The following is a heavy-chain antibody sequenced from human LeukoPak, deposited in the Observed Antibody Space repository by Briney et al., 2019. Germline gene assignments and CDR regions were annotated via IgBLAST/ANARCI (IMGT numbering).Heavy chain of an antibody. Sequence: SETLSLTCTGPGGSISSYYWSWIRQPPGKGLEWIGYIYYSGSTNYNPSLKSRVTISVDTSKNQFSLRLSSVTAADTAVYYCARGPYYYDSSGFSSLDYWGQGTLVTVSS. D-gene: IGHD3-22*01. CDR2: IYYSGST. CDR1: GGSISSYY. J-gene: IGHJ4*02. CDR3: ARGPYYYDSSGFSSLDY. V-gene: IGHV4-59*01.